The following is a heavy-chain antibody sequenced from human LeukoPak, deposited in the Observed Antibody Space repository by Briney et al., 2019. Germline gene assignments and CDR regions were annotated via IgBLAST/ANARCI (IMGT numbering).Heavy chain of an antibody. Sequence: PGGSLRLSCAASGFTFSSYSMNWVRQAPGKGLEWVSYISSSSSTIYYADSVKGRFTISRDNAKNSLYLQMNSLRAEDTAVYYCARDLVGATKDYWGQGTLVTVSS. CDR1: GFTFSSYS. V-gene: IGHV3-48*04. J-gene: IGHJ4*02. CDR2: ISSSSSTI. CDR3: ARDLVGATKDY. D-gene: IGHD1-26*01.